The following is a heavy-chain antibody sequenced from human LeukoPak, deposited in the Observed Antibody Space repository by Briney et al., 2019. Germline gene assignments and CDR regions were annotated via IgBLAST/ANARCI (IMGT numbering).Heavy chain of an antibody. Sequence: SETLSLTCTVSGGSISSSSYYWGWIRQPPGKGLEWIGSIYYSGSTYYNPSLKSRVTISVDTSKNQFSLKLSSVTAADTAVYYCARLPRVTIFGVVIDYFDYWGQGTLVTVSS. V-gene: IGHV4-39*01. CDR2: IYYSGST. CDR3: ARLPRVTIFGVVIDYFDY. J-gene: IGHJ4*02. D-gene: IGHD3-3*01. CDR1: GGSISSSSYY.